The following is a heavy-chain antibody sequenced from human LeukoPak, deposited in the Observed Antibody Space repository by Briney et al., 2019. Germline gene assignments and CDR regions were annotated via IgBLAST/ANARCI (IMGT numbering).Heavy chain of an antibody. V-gene: IGHV3-23*01. D-gene: IGHD3-9*01. CDR1: GFTFSNYA. Sequence: GASLRLSCAASGFTFSNYAMSRVRQAPGKGLEWVSAIVGSGGSTYYADSVKGRFSISRDNSKNTLFLQMNSLRVEDTALYYCSKWGDYDVLTGYYDSDFWGQGTLVTVSS. J-gene: IGHJ4*02. CDR2: IVGSGGST. CDR3: SKWGDYDVLTGYYDSDF.